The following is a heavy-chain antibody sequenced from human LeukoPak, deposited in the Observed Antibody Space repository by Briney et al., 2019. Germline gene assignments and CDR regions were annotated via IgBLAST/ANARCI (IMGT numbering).Heavy chain of an antibody. J-gene: IGHJ5*02. Sequence: PGGSLRPSCAASGFTFSSYGMHWVRQAPGKGLEWVAVIWYDGSNKYYADSVKGRFTISRDNSKNTLYLQMNSLRAEDTAVYYCAKNAAAGTFGFDPWGQGTLVTVSS. V-gene: IGHV3-33*06. CDR3: AKNAAAGTFGFDP. D-gene: IGHD6-13*01. CDR1: GFTFSSYG. CDR2: IWYDGSNK.